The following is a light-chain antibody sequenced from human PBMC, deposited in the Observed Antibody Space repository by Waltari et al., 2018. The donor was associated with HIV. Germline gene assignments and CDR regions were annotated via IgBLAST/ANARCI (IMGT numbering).Light chain of an antibody. J-gene: IGKJ4*01. CDR1: HTLGSN. CDR3: QQYSDWPLT. Sequence: EILMMQSPATLSVSLGIRVTLSCRANHTLGSNVAWYHQRPGQTPRLLVYEASTRAPDTPTRFTGSGSGTKFTLTIISLQSEDFGVYFCQQYSDWPLTFGGGTKVDIK. V-gene: IGKV3D-15*01. CDR2: EAS.